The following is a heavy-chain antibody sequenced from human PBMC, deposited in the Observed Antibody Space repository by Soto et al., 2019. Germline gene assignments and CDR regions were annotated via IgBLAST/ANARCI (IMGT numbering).Heavy chain of an antibody. D-gene: IGHD1-1*01. CDR3: AGYNNKAPGGMDV. CDR1: GFTFSDYY. Sequence: GGSLRLSCAASGFTFSDYYMNWIRQAPGKGLEWVSYIRSSGTSTYYADSVKGRFTISRDNAKNSLYLQMNSLRAEDTAVYYCAGYNNKAPGGMDVWGQGTTVTVSS. V-gene: IGHV3-11*01. J-gene: IGHJ6*02. CDR2: IRSSGTST.